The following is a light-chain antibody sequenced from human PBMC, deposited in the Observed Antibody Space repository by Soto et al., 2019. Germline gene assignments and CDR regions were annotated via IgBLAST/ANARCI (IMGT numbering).Light chain of an antibody. J-gene: IGLJ2*01. V-gene: IGLV2-14*01. CDR3: SSYTSSSTLAVV. Sequence: QSVLTQPASVSGSPGQSITISCTGTSSDAGGYNYVSWYQQHPGKAPKLMIYEVSNRPSGVSNRFSGSKSGNTASLTISGRHAEDEADYYCSSYTSSSTLAVVFGGGTQLTVL. CDR1: SSDAGGYNY. CDR2: EVS.